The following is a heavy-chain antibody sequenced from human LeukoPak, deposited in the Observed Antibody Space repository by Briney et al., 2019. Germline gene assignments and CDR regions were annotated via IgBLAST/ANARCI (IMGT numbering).Heavy chain of an antibody. CDR3: ARGADCAGDSCANDALDI. CDR2: ISGRSHHI. Sequence: GGSLRLSCAASKFNFRRYSMNWVRQAPGKGLEWVSYISGRSHHIFYADSVRGRFTISRDNANNSLFLQMNSLRVEDTALYYCARGADCAGDSCANDALDIWGQGTMVTVSS. CDR1: KFNFRRYS. D-gene: IGHD2-21*01. J-gene: IGHJ3*02. V-gene: IGHV3-21*01.